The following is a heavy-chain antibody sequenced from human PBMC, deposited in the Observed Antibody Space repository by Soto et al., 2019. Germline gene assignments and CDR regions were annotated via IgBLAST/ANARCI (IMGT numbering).Heavy chain of an antibody. J-gene: IGHJ3*01. CDR3: ARDFVYYDPSGYQDTAFDV. Sequence: EVQLVESGGGLVQAGGSLRLSCVASGFTFSNFWLHWVRQAPGQGLVWVSRINHDGSSTNYADSAKGRITISRDNAKNTVYLQLNSLRAEDTAVYYCARDFVYYDPSGYQDTAFDVWGHGTMLTVSS. V-gene: IGHV3-74*01. CDR2: INHDGSST. CDR1: GFTFSNFW. D-gene: IGHD3-22*01.